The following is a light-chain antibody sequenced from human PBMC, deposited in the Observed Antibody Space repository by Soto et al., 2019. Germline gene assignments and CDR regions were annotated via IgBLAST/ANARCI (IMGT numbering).Light chain of an antibody. V-gene: IGKV1-5*03. CDR2: QAS. J-gene: IGKJ2*01. CDR3: QQYNGYSGYT. CDR1: QSISSW. Sequence: DIQMTQSPSTLSASVGDRVTITCRASQSISSWLAWYQQKPGKAPKLLIYQASSLESGVPSRFSGSGSRTEFTLTISSLQPDDFATYYCQQYNGYSGYTFGQGTKLEIK.